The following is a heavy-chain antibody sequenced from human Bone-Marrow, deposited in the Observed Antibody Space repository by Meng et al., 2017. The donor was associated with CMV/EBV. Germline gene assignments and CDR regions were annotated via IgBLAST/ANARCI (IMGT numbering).Heavy chain of an antibody. CDR1: GYTFTSYY. CDR2: VSPNTGAT. J-gene: IGHJ5*02. V-gene: IGHV1-2*02. D-gene: IGHD6-13*01. CDR3: ARSTWYDYFDP. Sequence: ASVKVSCKASGYTFTSYYMHWVRQAPGQGLQWLGWVSPNTGATQYAENFQGRVTFSRDTSTTTAYMELTSLTSDDTAVYYCARSTWYDYFDPWGQGTLVTVSS.